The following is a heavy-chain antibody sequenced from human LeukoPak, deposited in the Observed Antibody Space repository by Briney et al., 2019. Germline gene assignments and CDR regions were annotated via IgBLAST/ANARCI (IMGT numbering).Heavy chain of an antibody. D-gene: IGHD1-1*01. CDR2: LYPDGSAT. CDR3: ARTGYPFDY. J-gene: IGHJ4*02. CDR1: GYTFNNYW. V-gene: IGHV5-51*01. Sequence: GESLKISCKASGYTFNNYWIGWVRQMPGRGLEWMGMLYPDGSATTYHPSFEGRVTISADKSVTTAYLEWNSLKASDTALYYCARTGYPFDYWGQGTLVTVSS.